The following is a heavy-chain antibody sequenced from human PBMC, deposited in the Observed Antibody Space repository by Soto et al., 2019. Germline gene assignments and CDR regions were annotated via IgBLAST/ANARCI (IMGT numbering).Heavy chain of an antibody. D-gene: IGHD5-12*01. CDR3: ARKTGYEVFDF. V-gene: IGHV4-31*03. Sequence: TLSLPCTVSGGSISSGGYYWSSIRHRPGKGLEWIGYIYDSGNTRYNPSLTSRVAVSLDTSKKQFFLMLTSVTAADTAVYYCARKTGYEVFDFWGQGTLVTVSS. CDR1: GGSISSGGYY. CDR2: IYDSGNT. J-gene: IGHJ4*02.